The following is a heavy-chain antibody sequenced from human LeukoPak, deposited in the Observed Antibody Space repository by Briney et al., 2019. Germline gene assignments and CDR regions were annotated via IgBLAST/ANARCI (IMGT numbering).Heavy chain of an antibody. CDR1: GFTFGSYA. CDR2: IFGSGGSA. V-gene: IGHV3-23*01. Sequence: PGGSLRLSCAASGFTFGSYAMYWVRQAPGKGLEWVSGIFGSGGSAHYADSVKGRFTISRDNSKNTVYLQMASLRAEDTAIYYCAKTTTGYSSGRYPAWPIDYWGQGTLVTVSS. J-gene: IGHJ4*02. D-gene: IGHD2-15*01. CDR3: AKTTTGYSSGRYPAWPIDY.